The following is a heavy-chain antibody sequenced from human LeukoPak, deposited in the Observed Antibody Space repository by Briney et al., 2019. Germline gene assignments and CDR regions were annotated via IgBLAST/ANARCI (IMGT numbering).Heavy chain of an antibody. CDR1: GGSFSSYY. CDR2: IYNSGTT. D-gene: IGHD3-10*01. J-gene: IGHJ5*02. CDR3: ARELWFANAPGSWLDP. V-gene: IGHV4-4*07. Sequence: SETLSLTCTVSGGSFSSYYWTWIRQPAGKGLEWIGRIYNSGTTNYSPSLESRVTMSLDTSKNRFSLRLSSVTAADTAVYYCARELWFANAPGSWLDPWGQGTLVTVSS.